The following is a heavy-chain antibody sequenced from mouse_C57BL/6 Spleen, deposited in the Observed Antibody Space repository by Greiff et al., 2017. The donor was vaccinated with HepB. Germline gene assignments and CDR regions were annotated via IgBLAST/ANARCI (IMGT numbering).Heavy chain of an antibody. Sequence: QVQLQQSGAELARPGASVKMSCKASGYTFTSYTMHWVKQRPGQGLEWIGYINPSSGYTKYNQKFKDKATLTADKSSSTANMQLSSLTSKDSAVYYCARDYGSNNEYFDVWGTGTTVTVSS. CDR1: GYTFTSYT. V-gene: IGHV1-4*01. CDR3: ARDYGSNNEYFDV. CDR2: INPSSGYT. J-gene: IGHJ1*03. D-gene: IGHD1-1*01.